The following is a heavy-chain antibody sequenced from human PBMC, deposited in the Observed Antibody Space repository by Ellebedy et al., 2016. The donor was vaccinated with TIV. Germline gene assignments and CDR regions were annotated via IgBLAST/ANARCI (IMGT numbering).Heavy chain of an antibody. CDR1: GYTFTSYG. J-gene: IGHJ4*02. CDR2: ISAYNGNT. D-gene: IGHD6-19*01. CDR3: ARLTTGYSSGWYEDY. V-gene: IGHV1-18*01. Sequence: ASVKVSXKASGYTFTSYGISWVRQAPGQGLEWMGWISAYNGNTNYAQKLQGRVTMTTDTSTSTAYMELRSLRSDDTAVYYCARLTTGYSSGWYEDYWGQGTLVTVSS.